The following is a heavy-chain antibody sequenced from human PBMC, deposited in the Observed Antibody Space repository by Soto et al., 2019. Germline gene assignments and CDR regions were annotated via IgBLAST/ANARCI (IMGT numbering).Heavy chain of an antibody. V-gene: IGHV1-18*04. J-gene: IGHJ5*02. CDR1: GYTFTNYG. D-gene: IGHD1-1*01. CDR3: ARDSLGTETTAWLDP. CDR2: ISAYNGDT. Sequence: QVQLVQSGAEMKKPGASVKVSCKASGYTFTNYGISWVRQAPGQGLEWMGWISAYNGDTHYAQKVQGRVTMTTDTSASTAYMELRSLRSDDTAMYYCARDSLGTETTAWLDPWGQGTLVTVSS.